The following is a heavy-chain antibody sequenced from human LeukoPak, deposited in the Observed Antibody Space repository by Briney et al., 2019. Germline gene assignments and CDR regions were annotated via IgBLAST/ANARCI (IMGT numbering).Heavy chain of an antibody. J-gene: IGHJ6*02. CDR1: GGSFSGYY. Sequence: SETLSLTCAVYGGSFSGYYWSWIRQPPGKGLEWIGEINHSGSTYYNPSLKSRVTISVDTSKNQFSLKLSSVTAADTAVYYCGAGRYSGSVEKKDVWGQGTTVTVSS. V-gene: IGHV4-34*01. CDR3: GAGRYSGSVEKKDV. CDR2: INHSGST. D-gene: IGHD1-26*01.